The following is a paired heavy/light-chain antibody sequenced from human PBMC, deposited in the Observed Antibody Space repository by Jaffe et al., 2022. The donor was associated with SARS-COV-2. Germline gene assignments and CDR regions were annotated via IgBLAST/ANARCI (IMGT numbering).Light chain of an antibody. J-gene: IGLJ1*01. V-gene: IGLV1-47*01. CDR3: AAWDDILSGNV. Sequence: QSVLTQPPSASGTPGQRVTISCSGGRTNIESNFVYWYQQFPGMAPKVVMYRNDQRPSGVPDRFSGSKSGTSASLAISGLRSEDEAEYYCAAWDDILSGNVFGSGTKVTVL. CDR2: RND. CDR1: RTNIESNF.
Heavy chain of an antibody. V-gene: IGHV3-33*03. D-gene: IGHD6-25*01. CDR3: AKSHFRGHYYYGVDV. Sequence: QVRLVESGGGVVQPGGSVRLSCAASGFTLSDYSIQWVRQAPGKGLEWVSVMWFDGSRRLYAESVKGRFVISRDVSKKTVYLQMSGLRADDTAVYYCAKSHFRGHYYYGVDVWGQGTTVTVSS. J-gene: IGHJ6*02. CDR1: GFTLSDYS. CDR2: MWFDGSRR.